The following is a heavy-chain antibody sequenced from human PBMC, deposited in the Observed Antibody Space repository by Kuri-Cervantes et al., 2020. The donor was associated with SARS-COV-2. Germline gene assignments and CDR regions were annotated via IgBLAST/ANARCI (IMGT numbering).Heavy chain of an antibody. D-gene: IGHD2-21*01. CDR1: GLTFTNHL. CDR3: AKTPIVVVIAISYYFDY. V-gene: IGHV3-23*01. J-gene: IGHJ4*02. CDR2: ISGSGGST. Sequence: GGSLRLSCAGSGLTFTNHLLNWVRQAPGQGLEWISAISGSGGSTYYADSVKGRFTISRDNSKNTLYLQMNSLRAEDTAVYYCAKTPIVVVIAISYYFDYWGQGTLVTVSS.